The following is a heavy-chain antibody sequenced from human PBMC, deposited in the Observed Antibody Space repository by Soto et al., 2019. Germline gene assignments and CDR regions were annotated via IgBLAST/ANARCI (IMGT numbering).Heavy chain of an antibody. CDR2: ISGSGGST. Sequence: GGSLRLSCAASGFTFSSYAMSWVRQAPGKXLEWVSAISGSGGSTYYADSVKGRFTISRDNSKNTLYLQMNSLRAEDTAVYYCAKAGYVAPIVVVVAATLGPNWFDPWGQGTLVTVSA. CDR1: GFTFSSYA. CDR3: AKAGYVAPIVVVVAATLGPNWFDP. J-gene: IGHJ5*02. V-gene: IGHV3-23*01. D-gene: IGHD2-15*01.